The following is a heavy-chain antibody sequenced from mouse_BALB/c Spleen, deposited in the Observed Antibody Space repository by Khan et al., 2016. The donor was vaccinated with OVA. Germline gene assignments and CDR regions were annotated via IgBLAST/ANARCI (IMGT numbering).Heavy chain of an antibody. D-gene: IGHD1-1*01. V-gene: IGHV1S41*01. CDR3: ASSNYYGSGLYAMNY. J-gene: IGHJ4*01. CDR1: GYTFTSYW. Sequence: DLVKPGASVKLSCKASGYTFTSYWINWIKQRPGQGLEWIGRIAPGSGSTSCNENFKGKATLTVDKSSTTAYFQLSSLSSEDSAVYFFASSNYYGSGLYAMNYWRQGTSVTVSS. CDR2: IAPGSGST.